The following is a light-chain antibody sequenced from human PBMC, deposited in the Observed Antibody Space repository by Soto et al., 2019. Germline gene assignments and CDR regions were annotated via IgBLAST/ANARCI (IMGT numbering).Light chain of an antibody. CDR1: SSDVGSYNY. J-gene: IGLJ1*01. Sequence: QSCLTQPASVSGSPGQSTTISCTGTSSDVGSYNYVSWYQQHPGKAPKLMIYEVSDRPSGISSRFSGSKSGNTASLTISGLQTEDEADYYCSSYTSSSTLFGTGSKVTVL. CDR3: SSYTSSSTL. V-gene: IGLV2-14*01. CDR2: EVS.